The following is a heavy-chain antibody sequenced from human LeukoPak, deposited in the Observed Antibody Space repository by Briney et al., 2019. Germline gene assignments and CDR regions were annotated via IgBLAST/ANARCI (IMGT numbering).Heavy chain of an antibody. CDR2: ISSSSSTI. J-gene: IGHJ3*02. Sequence: PGGSLRLSCAASGFTFSSYSMNWVRQAPGKGLEWVSYISSSSSTIYYADSVKGRFTISRDNAKNSLYLQMNSLRAEDTAVYYCARDSLAAAGNSDAFDIWGQGTMVTVSS. D-gene: IGHD6-13*01. CDR1: GFTFSSYS. V-gene: IGHV3-48*04. CDR3: ARDSLAAAGNSDAFDI.